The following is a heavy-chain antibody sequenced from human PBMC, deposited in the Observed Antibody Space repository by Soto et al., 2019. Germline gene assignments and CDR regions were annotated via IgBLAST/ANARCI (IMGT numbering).Heavy chain of an antibody. J-gene: IGHJ5*01. CDR1: GFTFSSFG. CDR2: KWFDGSNK. D-gene: IGHD3-10*01. Sequence: QVQLVESGGGVVQPGRSLRLSCAASGFTFSSFGMHWVRQAPGKGLEWVAVKWFDGSNKYSADSVKGRVTISRDNAKNTLYRQMNSLRAEDTAVYYWARDATDRGRDSRGQGTLVTVSS. V-gene: IGHV3-33*01. CDR3: ARDATDRGRDS.